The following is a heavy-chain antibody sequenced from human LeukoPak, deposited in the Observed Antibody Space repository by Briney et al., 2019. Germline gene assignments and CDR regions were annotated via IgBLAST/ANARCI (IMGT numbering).Heavy chain of an antibody. V-gene: IGHV4-39*07. CDR2: IYYSGST. Sequence: SETLSLTCTVSGGSISSSGYYWGWIRQPPGKGLEWIVSIYYSGSTYYKLSLKSRVTISVDTSKNQFSLKLSSVTAADTAVYYCVRRCQDAYTLYCFDYWGQGTLVTVSS. CDR1: GGSISSSGYY. D-gene: IGHD5-24*01. CDR3: VRRCQDAYTLYCFDY. J-gene: IGHJ4*02.